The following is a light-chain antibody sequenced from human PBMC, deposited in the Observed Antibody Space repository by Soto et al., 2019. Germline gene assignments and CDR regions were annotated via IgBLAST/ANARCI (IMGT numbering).Light chain of an antibody. J-gene: IGKJ1*01. CDR1: QSVSSN. CDR2: GAS. Sequence: IVMTQSPATLSLPPGEGASLSCRASQSVSSNFAWYQQKPGQAPRLLIYGASTRATGIPARFSGSGSGTEFTLTISSLQSEDFAVYYCQQYNNWPVTFGQGTKVDIK. V-gene: IGKV3-15*01. CDR3: QQYNNWPVT.